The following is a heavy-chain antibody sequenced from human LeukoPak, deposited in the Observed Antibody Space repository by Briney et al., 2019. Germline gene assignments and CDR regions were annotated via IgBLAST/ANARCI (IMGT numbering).Heavy chain of an antibody. V-gene: IGHV3-21*03. CDR1: GFTFSSYN. CDR2: ITSSSNYI. Sequence: PGESLGLSCAASGFTFSSYNMNWVRQAPGKGLEWVSSITSSSNYIYYADSVKGRFTISRDNAKNSLYLQMNSLRAEDTTVYYCARDCWDYGSGSYCGIDYWGQGTLVTVSS. J-gene: IGHJ4*02. D-gene: IGHD3-10*01. CDR3: ARDCWDYGSGSYCGIDY.